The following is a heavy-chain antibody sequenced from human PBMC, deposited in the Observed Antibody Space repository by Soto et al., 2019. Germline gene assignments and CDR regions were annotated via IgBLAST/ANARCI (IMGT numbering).Heavy chain of an antibody. V-gene: IGHV3-30*18. CDR1: GFTFSTYG. CDR3: AKATGYCYSSSCRDYYYYYGMDV. Sequence: PGGSLRLSCAASGFTFSTYGMHWVRQAPGKGLEWVAVISYDGSNKYYADSVKGRFTISRDNSKNTLYLQMNSLRAEDTAVYYCAKATGYCYSSSCRDYYYYYGMDVWGQGTTVTRLL. D-gene: IGHD2-2*01. J-gene: IGHJ6*02. CDR2: ISYDGSNK.